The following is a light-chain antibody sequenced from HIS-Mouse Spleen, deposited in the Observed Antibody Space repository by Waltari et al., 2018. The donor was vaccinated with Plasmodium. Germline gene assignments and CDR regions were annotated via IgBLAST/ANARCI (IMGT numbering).Light chain of an antibody. CDR3: YSTDSSGNHRV. J-gene: IGLJ3*02. V-gene: IGLV3-10*01. CDR1: ELPTKY. Sequence: SYELTQPPSVSVYPGPPARLTCYGDELPTKYATWYQQKSGQAPVLVSYEDSKRPSVLPERFSGSSSGTMATWTISGAQVEDEADYYCYSTDSSGNHRVFGGGTKLTVL. CDR2: EDS.